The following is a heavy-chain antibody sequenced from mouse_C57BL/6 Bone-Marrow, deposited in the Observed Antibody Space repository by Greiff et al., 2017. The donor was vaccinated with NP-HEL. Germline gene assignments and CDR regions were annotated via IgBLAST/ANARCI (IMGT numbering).Heavy chain of an antibody. CDR1: GYTFTDYY. Sequence: QVQLQQSGAELVRPGASVKLSCKASGYTFTDYYINWVKQRPGQGLEWIARIYPGSGNTYYNEKFKGKATLTAEKSSSTAYMQLSSLTSEDSAVYFCARGYYGTPYGGAMDYWGQGTSVTVSS. CDR2: IYPGSGNT. D-gene: IGHD1-1*01. CDR3: ARGYYGTPYGGAMDY. V-gene: IGHV1-76*01. J-gene: IGHJ4*01.